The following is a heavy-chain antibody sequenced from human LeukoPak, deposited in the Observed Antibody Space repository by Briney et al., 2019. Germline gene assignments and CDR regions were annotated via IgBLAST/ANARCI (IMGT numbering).Heavy chain of an antibody. D-gene: IGHD2-15*01. CDR2: IGGSGGST. CDR1: GFTFTSSA. J-gene: IGHJ4*02. Sequence: GGSLRLSCAASGFTFTSSAMSWVRQAPGKGLEWVSVIGGSGGSTYYADSVKGRFTISRDNSKNTLYLQMSSLRAEDTAVYYCAKESLRNPNYFDYWGQGTLVTVSS. V-gene: IGHV3-23*01. CDR3: AKESLRNPNYFDY.